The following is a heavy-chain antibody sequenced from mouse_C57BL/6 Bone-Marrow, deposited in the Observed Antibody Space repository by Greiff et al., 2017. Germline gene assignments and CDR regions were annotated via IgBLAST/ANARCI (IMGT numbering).Heavy chain of an antibody. D-gene: IGHD2-1*01. V-gene: IGHV2-2*01. CDR1: GFSLTSYA. CDR2: LWSGGST. Sequence: QVQLQQSGPGLVQPSQSLSITCTVSGFSLTSYAVHWVRQSPGKGLEWLGVLWSGGSTVYNAAFISRLSISKDNSKSQVFFKMNSLQADDTAIYDCARGAYGIFAYWGQGTLVTVSA. CDR3: ARGAYGIFAY. J-gene: IGHJ3*01.